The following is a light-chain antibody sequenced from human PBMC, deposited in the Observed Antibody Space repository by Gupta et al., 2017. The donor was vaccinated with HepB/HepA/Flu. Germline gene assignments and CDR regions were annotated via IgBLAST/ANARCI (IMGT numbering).Light chain of an antibody. V-gene: IGLV1-47*01. CDR3: GVCDDFFV. Sequence: QSALTQPPSASGTPGQTVTISCSGSNSNIGSTFFYWYHQLPGAAPKLLIYTDNKRPSGVPDRFSGSTSSTSASLAISGLRSEDEGDYYCGVCDDFFVFGTGTRVTV. J-gene: IGLJ1*01. CDR2: TDN. CDR1: NSNIGSTF.